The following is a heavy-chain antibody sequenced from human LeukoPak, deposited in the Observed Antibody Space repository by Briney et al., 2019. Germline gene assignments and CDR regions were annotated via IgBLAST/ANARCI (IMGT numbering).Heavy chain of an antibody. V-gene: IGHV3-64*01. Sequence: GGSLRLSCAASGFAFSAYDMNWVRQAPGKGLEYISGTSSNGGSTYYANSVKGRFTISGDNSKNTLYLHMGSLRPEDMAVYYCAANSGYYYAWGQGALVAVSS. CDR2: TSSNGGST. D-gene: IGHD3-22*01. J-gene: IGHJ5*02. CDR1: GFAFSAYD. CDR3: AANSGYYYA.